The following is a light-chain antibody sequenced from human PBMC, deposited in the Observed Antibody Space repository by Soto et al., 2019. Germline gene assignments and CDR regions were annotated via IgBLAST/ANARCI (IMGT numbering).Light chain of an antibody. CDR1: SSDVGGYNY. Sequence: QSALTQPASVTGSPGQSITISCTGASSDVGGYNYVSWYQQHPNKAPKLMIFEVSNRPSGVSNRFSGSKSGNTASLTISGLQAEDEADYYCSSYTSSSTRRVVFGGGTKVTVL. J-gene: IGLJ2*01. CDR2: EVS. CDR3: SSYTSSSTRRVV. V-gene: IGLV2-14*01.